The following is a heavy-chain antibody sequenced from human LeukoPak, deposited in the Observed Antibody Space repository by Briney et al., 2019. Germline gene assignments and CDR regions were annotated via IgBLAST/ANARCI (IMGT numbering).Heavy chain of an antibody. CDR2: IKQDGSET. CDR1: GSTFSRYW. Sequence: GGSLRLSCTASGSTFSRYWMSWVRQAPGKGLEWVANIKQDGSETYYVDPVKGQFTISKDNAKNSVYLQMNSLRAEGTAVYYCARDSSNGFDPWGQGTLVTVSS. V-gene: IGHV3-7*01. CDR3: ARDSSNGFDP. D-gene: IGHD4-11*01. J-gene: IGHJ5*02.